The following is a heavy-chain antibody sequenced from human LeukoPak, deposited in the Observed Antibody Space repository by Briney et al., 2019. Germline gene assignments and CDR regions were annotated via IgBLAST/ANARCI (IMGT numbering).Heavy chain of an antibody. CDR1: GSTLSTYG. Sequence: GGPLRPSWPAPGSTLSTYGRSWFAQAPGKGRGGVPTIKQEGRKKYYVDSVKGRFTISRDNAKNSLYLQMNSLRAEDTAVYYCARDSEGSDYVWGSYRYTHYFDYWGQGTLVTVSS. V-gene: IGHV3-7*01. D-gene: IGHD3-16*02. CDR2: IKQEGRKK. J-gene: IGHJ4*02. CDR3: ARDSEGSDYVWGSYRYTHYFDY.